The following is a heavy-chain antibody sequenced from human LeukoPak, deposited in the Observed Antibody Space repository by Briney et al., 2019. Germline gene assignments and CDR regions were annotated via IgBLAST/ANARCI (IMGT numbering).Heavy chain of an antibody. CDR3: ARGVSYYYDSSGYGYHY. CDR2: ISAYNGNT. Sequence: GASVKVSCKASGYTFTSYGISWVRQAPGRGLEWMGWISAYNGNTNYAQKLQGRVTMTTDTSTSTAYMELRSLRSDDTAVYYCARGVSYYYDSSGYGYHYWGQGTLVTVSS. J-gene: IGHJ4*02. D-gene: IGHD3-22*01. CDR1: GYTFTSYG. V-gene: IGHV1-18*01.